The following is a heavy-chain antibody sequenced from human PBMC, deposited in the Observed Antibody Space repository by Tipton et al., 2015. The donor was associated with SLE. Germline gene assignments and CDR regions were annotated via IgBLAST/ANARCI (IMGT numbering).Heavy chain of an antibody. Sequence: QVQLVQSGAEAKKPGASVKVSCKTSGYTFTEYYVHWVRQAPGQGLEWMGRINPYSGVTNFAQRFQGRVTITKDTSINTAYLELSSLRSEDTAVYFCARAASYDILTGHYNSHWYFDLWGRGTVVTVSS. D-gene: IGHD3-9*01. J-gene: IGHJ2*01. CDR1: GYTFTEYY. CDR2: INPYSGVT. CDR3: ARAASYDILTGHYNSHWYFDL. V-gene: IGHV1-2*06.